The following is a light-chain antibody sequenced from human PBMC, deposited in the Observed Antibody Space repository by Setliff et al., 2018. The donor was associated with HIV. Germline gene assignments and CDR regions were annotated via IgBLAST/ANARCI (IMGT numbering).Light chain of an antibody. CDR3: SSYTSSNTYV. CDR2: DVS. Sequence: QSALTQPASVSGSPGQSITISCTGTSSDVGVYNFVSWYQQHPGKAPKLIIYDVSNRPSGVFYRFSASKSGNTASLTISGLQAEDEADYYCSSYTSSNTYVFGTGTKVTV. J-gene: IGLJ1*01. V-gene: IGLV2-14*03. CDR1: SSDVGVYNF.